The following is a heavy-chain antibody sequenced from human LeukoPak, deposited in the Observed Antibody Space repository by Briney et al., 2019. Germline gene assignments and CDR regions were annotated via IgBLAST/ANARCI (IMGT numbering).Heavy chain of an antibody. D-gene: IGHD4-17*01. V-gene: IGHV4-39*01. CDR1: GGSISSYY. CDR3: ARRGSEYGDYGFFEY. Sequence: SETLSLTCTVSGGSISSYYWAWIRQPPGKGLEWIGNIYYSGSTYYNPSVKSRVTISVDTSKNQFSLKLNSVTAADTAVYYCARRGSEYGDYGFFEYWGQGTLVTVSS. J-gene: IGHJ4*02. CDR2: IYYSGST.